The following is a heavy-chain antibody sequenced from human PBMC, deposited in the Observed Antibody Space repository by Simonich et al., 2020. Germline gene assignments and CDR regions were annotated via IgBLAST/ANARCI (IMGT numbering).Heavy chain of an antibody. CDR1: GYTFTSYD. D-gene: IGHD7-27*01. J-gene: IGHJ4*02. CDR3: ARVPLGLTGDPYFDY. CDR2: MNPNSGNT. V-gene: IGHV1-8*03. Sequence: QVQLVQSGAEVKKPGASVKVSCKASGYTFTSYDINWVRQATGQGLEWMGWMNPNSGNTGYAQKFRGRVTITRNPARSTAYMELSSLRAEDTAVYYCARVPLGLTGDPYFDYGAQGTLVTVSS.